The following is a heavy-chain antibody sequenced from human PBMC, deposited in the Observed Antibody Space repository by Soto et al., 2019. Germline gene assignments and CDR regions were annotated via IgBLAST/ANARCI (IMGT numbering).Heavy chain of an antibody. Sequence: GGSLRLSCAASGFTFSSYAMHWVRQAPGKGLEWVAVISYDGSNKYYADSVKGRFTISRDNSKNTLYLQMNSLRAEDTAVYYCAREQSKLDYWGQGTRFPVS. D-gene: IGHD1-1*01. J-gene: IGHJ4*02. CDR3: AREQSKLDY. CDR2: ISYDGSNK. V-gene: IGHV3-30-3*01. CDR1: GFTFSSYA.